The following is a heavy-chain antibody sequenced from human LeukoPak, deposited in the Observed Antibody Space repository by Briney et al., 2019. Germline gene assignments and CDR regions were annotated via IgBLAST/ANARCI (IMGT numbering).Heavy chain of an antibody. CDR1: GFTFSNAW. CDR3: TTDSYYDFWSGYLYYFDY. Sequence: PGGSLRLSCAASGFTFSNAWMSWVRQAPGKGLEWVGRIKSKTDGGATDYAAPVKGRFTISRDDSKNTLYLQMNSLKTEDTAVYYCTTDSYYDFWSGYLYYFDYWGQGTLDTVSS. J-gene: IGHJ4*02. D-gene: IGHD3-3*01. V-gene: IGHV3-15*01. CDR2: IKSKTDGGAT.